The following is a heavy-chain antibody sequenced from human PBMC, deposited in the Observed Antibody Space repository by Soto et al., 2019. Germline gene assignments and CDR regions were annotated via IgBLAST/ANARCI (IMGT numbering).Heavy chain of an antibody. D-gene: IGHD3-22*01. CDR3: ATEPNDSSGYYPTYFDH. V-gene: IGHV3-74*02. CDR1: GFTFSSYW. Sequence: VQLVESGGGVVQPGRSLRLSCAASGFTFSSYWMHWVRQAPGKGLVWVSRISTDGTSTTYADSVKGRFTVSRDNAKNTLYLQMNSLRAEDTAVYYCATEPNDSSGYYPTYFDHWGQGTLVTVSS. CDR2: ISTDGTST. J-gene: IGHJ4*02.